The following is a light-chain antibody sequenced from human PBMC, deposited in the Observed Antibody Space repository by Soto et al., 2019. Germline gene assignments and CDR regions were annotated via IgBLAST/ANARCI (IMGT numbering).Light chain of an antibody. CDR3: SSYTSSSTVV. CDR1: SSDVGNYNL. J-gene: IGLJ2*01. V-gene: IGLV2-14*02. Sequence: QSALTQPASVSGSPGQSITISCTGSSSDVGNYNLVSWYQQHPGKAPKLMIYEDTKWPSGVSNRFSGSKSGNTASLTISGLQAEDEADYYCSSYTSSSTVVFGGGTKLTVL. CDR2: EDT.